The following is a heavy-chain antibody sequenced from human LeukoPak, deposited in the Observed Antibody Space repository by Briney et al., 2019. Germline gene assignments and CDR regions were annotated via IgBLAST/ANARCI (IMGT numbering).Heavy chain of an antibody. CDR3: ARDYGHIVVVPAVMEPSHGDAFDI. V-gene: IGHV4-30-2*01. CDR1: GGSISSGGYY. CDR2: IYHSGST. D-gene: IGHD2-2*01. Sequence: SQTLSLTCTVSGGSISSGGYYWSWIRQPPGKGLEWIGYIYHSGSTYYNPSLKSRVTISVDRSKNQFTLKLSSVTAADTAVYYCARDYGHIVVVPAVMEPSHGDAFDIWGQGTMVTVSS. J-gene: IGHJ3*02.